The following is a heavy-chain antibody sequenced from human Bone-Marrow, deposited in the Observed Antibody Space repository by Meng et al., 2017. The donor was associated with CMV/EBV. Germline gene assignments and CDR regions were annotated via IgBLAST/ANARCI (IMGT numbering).Heavy chain of an antibody. V-gene: IGHV3-21*01. J-gene: IGHJ3*02. CDR1: GFTFTSYG. CDR3: ARNPGTDAFDI. D-gene: IGHD3-10*01. Sequence: GESLKISCAASGFTFTSYGMNWVRQAPGKGLEWVSSISTSSSYIYYGDSVKGRFTISRDNAKNSLYLQMNSLRAEDTAVYYCARNPGTDAFDIWGQGTMVTVSS. CDR2: ISTSSSYI.